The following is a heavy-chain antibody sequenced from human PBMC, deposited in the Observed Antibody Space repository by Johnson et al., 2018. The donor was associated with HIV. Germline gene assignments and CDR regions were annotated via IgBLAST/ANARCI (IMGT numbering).Heavy chain of an antibody. CDR2: IYSGGNT. V-gene: IGHV3-66*02. J-gene: IGHJ3*02. D-gene: IGHD6-25*01. Sequence: VQLVESGGDVVRPGGSLRISCVASGFKLYEYDVSWVRQVPGKGLEWVSLIYSGGNTYYADSVKGRFTISRDNSKNTLYLQMNSLRPEDTAAYYCATIAAHGAAFDIWGQGTVVTVSS. CDR3: ATIAAHGAAFDI. CDR1: GFKLYEYD.